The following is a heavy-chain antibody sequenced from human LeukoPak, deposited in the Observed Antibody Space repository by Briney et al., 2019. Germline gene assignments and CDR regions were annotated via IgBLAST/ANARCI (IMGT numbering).Heavy chain of an antibody. CDR1: GGSFSGYY. J-gene: IGHJ4*02. Sequence: SESLTLTCAVSGGSFSGYYWTRIRQPPGKGLEWIGEITYSGNTNYNPSLKSRVTISVDTSKNQFSLRLSSVTAADTAVYYCARYVVYGSGKYYFDYWGQGTLVTVSS. D-gene: IGHD3-10*01. CDR3: ARYVVYGSGKYYFDY. CDR2: ITYSGNT. V-gene: IGHV4-34*01.